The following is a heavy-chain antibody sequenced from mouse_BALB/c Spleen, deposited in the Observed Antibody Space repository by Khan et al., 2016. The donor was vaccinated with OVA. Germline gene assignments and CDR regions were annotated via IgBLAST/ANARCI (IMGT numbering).Heavy chain of an antibody. CDR2: ISYSGNT. J-gene: IGHJ3*01. CDR3: ARKDYYDYDPFPY. CDR1: GYSITSEYT. V-gene: IGHV3-2*02. D-gene: IGHD2-4*01. Sequence: EVQLVESGPGLVKPSQSLSLTCTVTGYSITSEYTWNWIRQFPGNKPEWMGFISYSGNTRYNPSLKSRISITRDTSKNQFFLQLNSVTSEDTATYYCARKDYYDYDPFPYWGQGTLVTVSA.